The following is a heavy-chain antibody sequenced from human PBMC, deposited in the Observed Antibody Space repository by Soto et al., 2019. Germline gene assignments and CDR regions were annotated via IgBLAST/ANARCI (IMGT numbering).Heavy chain of an antibody. Sequence: GGSLSLSCAASGFTFSSYWMHWVRQAPGKGLVWVSHINGDGSTTTHADSVKGRFTISRDNAKNTLYLQMNSLRVEDTAVYYCASPLWFGDLRCWGQGTLVTVSS. V-gene: IGHV3-74*01. D-gene: IGHD3-10*01. CDR2: INGDGSTT. CDR1: GFTFSSYW. J-gene: IGHJ4*02. CDR3: ASPLWFGDLRC.